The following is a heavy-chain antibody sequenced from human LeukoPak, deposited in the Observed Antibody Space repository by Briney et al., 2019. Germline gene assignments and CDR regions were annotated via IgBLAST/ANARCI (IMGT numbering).Heavy chain of an antibody. Sequence: PGGSLRLSCAVSGITLGNYGMSWVRQPPGKGLERVAGISDSGGSTNYADSVKGRFTISRDTPRNTLYLQMNSLRAEDTAVYFCAKRGVVIRVFLVGFHKEAYYFDSWGQGALVTVSS. CDR1: GITLGNYG. V-gene: IGHV3-23*01. CDR2: ISDSGGST. D-gene: IGHD3-10*01. CDR3: AKRGVVIRVFLVGFHKEAYYFDS. J-gene: IGHJ4*02.